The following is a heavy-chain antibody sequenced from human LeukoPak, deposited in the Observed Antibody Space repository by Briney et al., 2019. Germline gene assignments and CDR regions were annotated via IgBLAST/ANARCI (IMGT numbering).Heavy chain of an antibody. CDR3: AKVILGPTLYFDY. J-gene: IGHJ4*02. CDR1: GITFSRNV. V-gene: IGHV3-23*01. Sequence: GGSPRLSCAASGITFSRNVMSWVRQAPGKGLEWVSSISGSGGSTYYADSVKGRFTISRDNSKNTLYLQMDSVRAEDTAIYYCAKVILGPTLYFDYWGQGTLVTVSS. CDR2: ISGSGGST. D-gene: IGHD1-26*01.